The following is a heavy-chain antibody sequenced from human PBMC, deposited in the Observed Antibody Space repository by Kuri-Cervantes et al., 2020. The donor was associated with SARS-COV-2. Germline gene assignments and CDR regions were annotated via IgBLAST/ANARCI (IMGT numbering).Heavy chain of an antibody. CDR2: ISSSSSYI. Sequence: GGSLRLSCAASGFTFSSYSMNWVRQAPGKGLEWVSSISSSSSYIYYADSVKGRFTIPRDNAKNSLYLQMNNLRAEDTAVYYCARDWAGTEGFDAFDIWGQGTMVTVSS. CDR3: ARDWAGTEGFDAFDI. V-gene: IGHV3-21*01. J-gene: IGHJ3*02. D-gene: IGHD3/OR15-3a*01. CDR1: GFTFSSYS.